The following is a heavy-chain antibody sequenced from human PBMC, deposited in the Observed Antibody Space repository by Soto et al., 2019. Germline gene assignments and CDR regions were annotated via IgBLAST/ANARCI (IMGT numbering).Heavy chain of an antibody. CDR1: GGSISSGGYS. CDR3: ALRLGDPGRLYFDY. CDR2: IYHSGST. J-gene: IGHJ4*02. V-gene: IGHV4-30-2*05. Sequence: SETLSLTCAVSGGSISSGGYSWSWIRQPPGKGLEWIGYIYHSGSTYYNPSLKSRVTISVDTSKNQFSLKLSSVTAADTAVYYCALRLGDPGRLYFDYWGQGTLVTVSS. D-gene: IGHD3-16*01.